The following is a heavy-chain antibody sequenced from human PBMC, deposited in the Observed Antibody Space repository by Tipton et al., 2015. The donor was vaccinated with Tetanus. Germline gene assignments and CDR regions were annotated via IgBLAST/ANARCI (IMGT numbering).Heavy chain of an antibody. CDR2: IYYSGSS. CDR3: ARPGVGGYTGYYFDF. D-gene: IGHD5-12*01. Sequence: YNMNWVRQSPGKGLEWIGSIYYSGSSYYNPTLKSRVTISVDTSKNQFSLKLDSVTAADAAVYYCARPGVGGYTGYYFDFWGQGPVVTVSS. CDR1: YN. J-gene: IGHJ4*02. V-gene: IGHV4-39*01.